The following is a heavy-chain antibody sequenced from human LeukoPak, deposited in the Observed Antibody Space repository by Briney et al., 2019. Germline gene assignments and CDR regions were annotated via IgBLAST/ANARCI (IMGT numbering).Heavy chain of an antibody. V-gene: IGHV3-7*01. D-gene: IGHD3-3*01. CDR2: IKQDGSER. J-gene: IGHJ4*02. CDR1: GGSFSGYY. CDR3: ATDGGPFDD. Sequence: PSETLSLTCAVYGGSFSGYYWSWIRQPPGKGLEWVANIKQDGSERYYVDSVKGRFTISRDNAKKSVYLQMNSLRGEDTAVYYCATDGGPFDDWGQGTLVTVSS.